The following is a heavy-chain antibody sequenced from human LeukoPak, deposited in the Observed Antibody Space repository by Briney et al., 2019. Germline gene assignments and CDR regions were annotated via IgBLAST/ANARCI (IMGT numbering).Heavy chain of an antibody. CDR3: ASGSSGYDP. V-gene: IGHV4-4*07. J-gene: IGHJ5*02. Sequence: SETLSLTCTVSGGSISNYYWSWIRQPAGKGLEWIGRIYSSGTTIYNPSLKSRVTMSVDTSKNQFSLRLSSVTAADTAVYFCASGSSGYDPWGQGTLVTVSS. D-gene: IGHD5-12*01. CDR1: GGSISNYY. CDR2: IYSSGTT.